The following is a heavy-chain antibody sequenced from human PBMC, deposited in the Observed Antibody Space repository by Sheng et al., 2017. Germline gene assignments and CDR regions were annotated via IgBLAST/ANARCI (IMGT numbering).Heavy chain of an antibody. J-gene: IGHJ6*03. CDR2: IYYSGST. D-gene: IGHD3-3*01. CDR3: ADTYYDFWSGYRGYYMDV. V-gene: IGHV4-39*01. Sequence: QLQLQESGPGLVKPSETLSLTCTVSGGSISSSSYYWGWIRQPPGKGLEWIGSIYYSGSTYYNPSLKSRVTISVDTSKNQFSLKLSSVTAADTAVYYCADTYYDFWSGYRGYYMDVVGQRDHGHRLL. CDR1: GGSISSSSYY.